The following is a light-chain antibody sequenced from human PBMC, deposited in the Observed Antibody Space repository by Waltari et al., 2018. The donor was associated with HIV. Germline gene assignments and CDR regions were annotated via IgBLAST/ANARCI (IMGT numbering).Light chain of an antibody. CDR1: QSISNY. V-gene: IGKV1-39*01. CDR3: QQSYSTPRT. J-gene: IGKJ1*01. CDR2: AAS. Sequence: DIQMTQSPSSLSASAGDRVTITCRASQSISNYLNWYQQKPGKAPKLLMYAASSLQIGVPSRFSGSGSGTDFTLTISSLQPEDFATYYCQQSYSTPRTFGQGTKVEFK.